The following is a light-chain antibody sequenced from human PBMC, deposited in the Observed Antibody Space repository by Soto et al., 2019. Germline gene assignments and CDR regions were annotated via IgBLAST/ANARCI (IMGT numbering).Light chain of an antibody. J-gene: IGLJ2*01. CDR2: LNSDGSH. CDR3: QTWGSGIHV. CDR1: SGHSSYA. V-gene: IGLV4-69*01. Sequence: QLVLTQSPSASASLGASVKLTCTLSSGHSSYAIAWHQQQPEKGPRYLMKLNSDGSHSKGDGIPDRFSGSSSGAERYLTSSSLQSEDEADYYCQTWGSGIHVFGGGTKLTVL.